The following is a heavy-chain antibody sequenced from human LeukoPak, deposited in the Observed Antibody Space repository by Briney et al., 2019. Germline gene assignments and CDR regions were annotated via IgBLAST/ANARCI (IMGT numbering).Heavy chain of an antibody. CDR2: ISWNSASV. D-gene: IGHD6-13*01. CDR3: AKDYGYSSSWYDY. CDR1: GFTFDDYG. J-gene: IGHJ4*02. Sequence: GGSLRLSCEASGFTFDDYGMHWVRQAPGKGLEWVSTISWNSASVGYVDSLKGRFTISRDNAKKTLYPQMNSLRPEDTALYYCAKDYGYSSSWYDYWGQGTLVTVSS. V-gene: IGHV3-9*01.